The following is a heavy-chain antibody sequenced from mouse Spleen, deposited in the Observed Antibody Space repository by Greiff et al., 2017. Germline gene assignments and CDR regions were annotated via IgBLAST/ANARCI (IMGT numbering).Heavy chain of an antibody. CDR1: GYAFSSSW. CDR3: AREDWDNYFDY. J-gene: IGHJ2*01. CDR2: IYPGDGDT. Sequence: QVQLQQSGPELVKPGASVKISCKASGYAFSSSWMNWVKQRPGKGLEWIGRIYPGDGDTNYNGKFKGKATLTADKSSSTAYMQLSSLTSEDSAVYFCAREDWDNYFDYWGQGTTRTVSS. D-gene: IGHD4-1*01. V-gene: IGHV1-82*01.